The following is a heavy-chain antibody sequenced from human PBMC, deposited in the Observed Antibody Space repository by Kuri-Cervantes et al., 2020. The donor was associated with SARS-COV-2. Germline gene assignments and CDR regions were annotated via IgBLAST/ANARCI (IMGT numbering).Heavy chain of an antibody. CDR3: ARDPILSPHWTPEFDP. Sequence: SETLSLTCTVSGYSISSGYYWGWIRQPPGKGLEWIGSIYHSGSTYYSPSLKSRVTISLDTSKNQFSLKLSSVTAADTAVYYCARDPILSPHWTPEFDPWGQGTLVTVSS. V-gene: IGHV4-38-2*02. CDR1: GYSISSGYY. J-gene: IGHJ5*02. D-gene: IGHD1-1*01. CDR2: IYHSGST.